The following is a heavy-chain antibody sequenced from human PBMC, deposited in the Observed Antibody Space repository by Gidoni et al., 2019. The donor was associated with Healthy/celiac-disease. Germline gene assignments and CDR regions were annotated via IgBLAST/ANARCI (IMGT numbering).Heavy chain of an antibody. D-gene: IGHD3-22*01. V-gene: IGHV3-30*18. CDR2: ISYDGSNK. Sequence: QVQLVESGGGVVQPGRSLRLSCAASGFTFSSYGMHWVRQAPGKGLEWVAVISYDGSNKYYADSVKGRFTISRDNSKNTLYLQMNSLRAEDTAVYYCAKDRGHYYDSSAFDYWGQGTLVTVSS. J-gene: IGHJ4*02. CDR1: GFTFSSYG. CDR3: AKDRGHYYDSSAFDY.